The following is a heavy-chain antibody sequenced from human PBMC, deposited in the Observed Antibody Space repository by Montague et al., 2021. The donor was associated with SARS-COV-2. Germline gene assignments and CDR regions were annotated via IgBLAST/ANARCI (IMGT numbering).Heavy chain of an antibody. J-gene: IGHJ6*02. D-gene: IGHD3-16*02. CDR1: GGSISSSSYY. CDR3: ARDLIVYDYVWGSYRPYGMDV. CDR2: IYYSGST. V-gene: IGHV4-39*07. Sequence: SETLSLTCTVSGGSISSSSYYWGWIRQPPGKGLEWIGSIYYSGSTNYNPSLKSRVTMSVDTSKNQFSLKLSSVTAADTAVYYCARDLIVYDYVWGSYRPYGMDVWGQGTTVTVSS.